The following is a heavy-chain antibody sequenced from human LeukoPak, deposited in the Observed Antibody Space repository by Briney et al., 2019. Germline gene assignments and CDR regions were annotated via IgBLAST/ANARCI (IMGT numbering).Heavy chain of an antibody. CDR1: GFTFSSYW. Sequence: PGGSLRLSCAASGFTFSSYWMSWVRQAPGKGLEWVANIKQDGSEKYYVDFVKGRFTISRDNAKNSLYLQMNSLRAEDTAVYYCARDTDYGGNSGFDYWGQGTLVTVSS. CDR2: IKQDGSEK. J-gene: IGHJ4*02. V-gene: IGHV3-7*01. CDR3: ARDTDYGGNSGFDY. D-gene: IGHD4-23*01.